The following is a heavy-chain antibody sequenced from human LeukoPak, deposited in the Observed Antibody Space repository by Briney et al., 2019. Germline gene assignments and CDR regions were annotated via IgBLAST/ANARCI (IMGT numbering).Heavy chain of an antibody. CDR3: ARVIYSYGTTFDY. CDR1: GYTFTGYY. V-gene: IGHV1-2*02. J-gene: IGHJ4*02. D-gene: IGHD5-18*01. Sequence: ASLSVSCTASGYTFTGYYMHWVRQAPGQGLEWMGWISPNSGGTNYAQKVQGRVTMTRDTSISTAYTELSRLRSDDTAVYYCARVIYSYGTTFDYWGPRTLVTVSS. CDR2: ISPNSGGT.